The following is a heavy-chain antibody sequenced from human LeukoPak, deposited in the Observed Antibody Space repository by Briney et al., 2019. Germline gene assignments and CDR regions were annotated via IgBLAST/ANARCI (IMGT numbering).Heavy chain of an antibody. D-gene: IGHD3-9*01. J-gene: IGHJ4*02. Sequence: GRSLRLSCAASGFTFSSYAMHWVRQAPGKGLEWVAVISYDGSNKYYADSVKGRFTISSDNSKNSLYLQMNSLRVEDTAVYYCARDHDWAFDYWGQGTLVTVSS. CDR2: ISYDGSNK. CDR3: ARDHDWAFDY. V-gene: IGHV3-30-3*01. CDR1: GFTFSSYA.